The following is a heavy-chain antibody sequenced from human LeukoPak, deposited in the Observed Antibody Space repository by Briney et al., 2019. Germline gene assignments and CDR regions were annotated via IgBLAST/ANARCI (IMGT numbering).Heavy chain of an antibody. V-gene: IGHV4-30-4*08. CDR1: GGSISSGDYY. J-gene: IGHJ3*02. D-gene: IGHD1-7*01. CDR2: IYYSGST. CDR3: ALKPRLLELRSAFDI. Sequence: SQTLSLTCTVSGGSISSGDYYWSWIRQPPGKGLEWIGYIYYSGSTYYNPSLKSRVTISVDTSKNQFSLKLSSVTAADTAVYYCALKPRLLELRSAFDIWGQGTMVTVSS.